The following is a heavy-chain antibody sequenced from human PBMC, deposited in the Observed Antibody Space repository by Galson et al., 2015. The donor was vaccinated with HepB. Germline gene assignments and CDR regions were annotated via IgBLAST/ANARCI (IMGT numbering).Heavy chain of an antibody. J-gene: IGHJ6*02. CDR1: GYTFTSYG. V-gene: IGHV1-18*04. Sequence: QSGAEVKKPGASVKVSCKASGYTFTSYGISWVRQAPGQGLEWMGWISAYNGNTNYAQKLQGRVTMTTDTSTSTAYMELRSLRSDDTAVYYCARDQQEYSSGWYWGRGYYYYGMDVWGQGTTVTVSS. CDR3: ARDQQEYSSGWYWGRGYYYYGMDV. CDR2: ISAYNGNT. D-gene: IGHD6-19*01.